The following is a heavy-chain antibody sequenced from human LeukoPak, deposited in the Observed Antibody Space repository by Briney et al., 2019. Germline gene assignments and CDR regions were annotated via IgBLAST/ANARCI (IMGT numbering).Heavy chain of an antibody. CDR3: ARDGLQTRYSWNDEGRKNWFDP. CDR1: GYTFTSYG. Sequence: ASVKVSCKASGYTFTSYGISWVRQAPGQGLEWMGWISAYNGNTNSAQKLQGRVTMTGDTSTNTVYMQLSSLRSEDTALYFCARDGLQTRYSWNDEGRKNWFDPWGQGTLVTVSS. J-gene: IGHJ5*02. V-gene: IGHV1-18*01. D-gene: IGHD1-1*01. CDR2: ISAYNGNT.